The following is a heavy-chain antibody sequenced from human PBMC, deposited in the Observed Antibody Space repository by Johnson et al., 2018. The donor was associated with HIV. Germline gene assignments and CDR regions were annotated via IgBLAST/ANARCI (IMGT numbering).Heavy chain of an antibody. CDR3: TQCLYGNDAFDI. V-gene: IGHV3-15*01. D-gene: IGHD3-16*01. CDR2: VKSKTDGGTT. J-gene: IGHJ3*02. CDR1: GFTFSDAW. Sequence: VQLVESGGVLVQPGGSLRLSCAVSGFTFSDAWMNWVRQAPGTGLEGVGRVKSKTDGGTTDYAAPVHGRFTISRDGSKHTLYLQMNSLKPEDTAVYDCTQCLYGNDAFDIWGQGTMVTVSS.